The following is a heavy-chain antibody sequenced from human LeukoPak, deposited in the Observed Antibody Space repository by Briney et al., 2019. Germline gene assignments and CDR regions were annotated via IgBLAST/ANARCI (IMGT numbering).Heavy chain of an antibody. J-gene: IGHJ5*02. CDR3: ARAQYSISARAWFDA. CDR2: IKQDGSEK. CDR1: GFTFSSYW. V-gene: IGHV3-7*01. D-gene: IGHD6-6*01. Sequence: GGSLRLSCAGSGFTFSSYWMNWVRQAPGKGLEWVAIIKQDGSEKYYVDSVKGRFTISRDNAKNSLYLQMNSLRVEDTAVYYCARAQYSISARAWFDAWGQGTLVTVSS.